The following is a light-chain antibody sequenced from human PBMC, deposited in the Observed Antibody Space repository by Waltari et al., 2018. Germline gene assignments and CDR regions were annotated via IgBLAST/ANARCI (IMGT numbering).Light chain of an antibody. V-gene: IGLV2-11*01. Sequence: QSALTQPRSVSGSPGQSVTISCTGPSSDFGPYSFVSWYHHPPGQAPKVMIFDVSRRPSGVPDRFSGSKSGNTASLAISGLQSGDGADFYCAAWDDSLNAWVFGGGTKLTVL. CDR2: DVS. CDR3: AAWDDSLNAWV. CDR1: SSDFGPYSF. J-gene: IGLJ3*02.